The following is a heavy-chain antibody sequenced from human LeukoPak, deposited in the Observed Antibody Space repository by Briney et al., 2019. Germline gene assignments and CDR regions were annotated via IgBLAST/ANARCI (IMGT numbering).Heavy chain of an antibody. V-gene: IGHV3-48*03. D-gene: IGHD3-22*01. Sequence: PGGSLTLSCSASGFTFISYEMNWVRQAPGKGREGVSYISGAGSTINFADSVKGRFTISRDNAKNSLSLHMNSLRAEDTAVYYCARSSYDSRGYYYFDYWGQGTLVTVSS. CDR1: GFTFISYE. J-gene: IGHJ4*02. CDR2: ISGAGSTI. CDR3: ARSSYDSRGYYYFDY.